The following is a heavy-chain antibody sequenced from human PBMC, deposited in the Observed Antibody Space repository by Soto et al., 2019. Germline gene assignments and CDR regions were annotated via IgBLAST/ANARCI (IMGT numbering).Heavy chain of an antibody. J-gene: IGHJ4*02. Sequence: QVTLKESGPVLVKPTETLTLTCTVSGFSLSNARMGVSWIRQPPGKALEWLAHIFSNDEKSYSTSLKIRLTISQATSKSQVVLTMTNMDPVDTATYYCARIVEEGGWYPIDYWGQGTLVTVSS. V-gene: IGHV2-26*01. CDR1: GFSLSNARMG. CDR2: IFSNDEK. CDR3: ARIVEEGGWYPIDY. D-gene: IGHD6-19*01.